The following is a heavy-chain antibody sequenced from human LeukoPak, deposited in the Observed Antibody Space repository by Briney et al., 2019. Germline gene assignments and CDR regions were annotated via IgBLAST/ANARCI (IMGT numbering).Heavy chain of an antibody. J-gene: IGHJ4*02. D-gene: IGHD3-10*01. Sequence: SETLSLTCTVSGGSISSYYWSWIRQPPGKGLEWIGYIYYSGSTNHNPSLKSRVTISVDTSKSQFSLKLSSVTAADTAVYYCARLGPELLWFGELPQGHFDYWGQGTLVTVSS. CDR2: IYYSGST. V-gene: IGHV4-59*01. CDR1: GGSISSYY. CDR3: ARLGPELLWFGELPQGHFDY.